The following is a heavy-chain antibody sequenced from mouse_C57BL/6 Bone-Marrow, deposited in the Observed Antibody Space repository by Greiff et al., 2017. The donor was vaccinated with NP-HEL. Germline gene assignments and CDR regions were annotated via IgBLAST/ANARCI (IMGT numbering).Heavy chain of an antibody. Sequence: QVQLKQPGAELVKPGASVKMSCKASGYTFTSYWITWVKQRPGQGLEWIGDIYPDSGSTNYNEKFKSKATLTVDTSSSTAYMQLSSLTSEDSAVYYCARSLDSSVLYYAMDYWGQGTSVTVSS. CDR2: IYPDSGST. D-gene: IGHD3-2*02. J-gene: IGHJ4*01. CDR1: GYTFTSYW. V-gene: IGHV1-55*01. CDR3: ARSLDSSVLYYAMDY.